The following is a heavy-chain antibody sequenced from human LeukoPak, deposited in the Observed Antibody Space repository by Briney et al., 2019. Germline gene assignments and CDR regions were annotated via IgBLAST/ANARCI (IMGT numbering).Heavy chain of an antibody. V-gene: IGHV3-30*03. CDR2: ISYDGSDK. CDR3: TRGGRSFGGMDV. CDR1: GFTFSSYG. J-gene: IGHJ6*02. Sequence: PGGSLRLPCEASGFTFSSYGMHWVRQAPGGGLEWVAVISYDGSDKKYGDSAKGRFTISRDNSENTLYLQMNSLRAEDTAVYYCTRGGRSFGGMDVWGQGTTVTVSS. D-gene: IGHD2-15*01.